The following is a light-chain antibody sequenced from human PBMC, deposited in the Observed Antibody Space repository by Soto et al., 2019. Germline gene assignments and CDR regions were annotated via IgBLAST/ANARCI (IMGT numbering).Light chain of an antibody. V-gene: IGKV3-20*01. J-gene: IGKJ2*01. Sequence: EIVLTQSSGSLSLSPGERATLSCRASQSVISNYFSWFQQTPGQAPRLLIYGISSRATVIPDRFSGSGSGTDFTLTISGMEPEDFAVYYCHQYGSTPRTFGQVKKLEIK. CDR3: HQYGSTPRT. CDR2: GIS. CDR1: QSVISNY.